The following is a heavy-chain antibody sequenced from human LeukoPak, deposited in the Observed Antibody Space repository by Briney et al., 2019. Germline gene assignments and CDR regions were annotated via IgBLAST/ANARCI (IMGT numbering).Heavy chain of an antibody. CDR1: GFSLSTSGVG. V-gene: IGHV2-5*02. Sequence: SGPTLVNPTQTLTLTCTFSGFSLSTSGVGVGWIRQPPGKALEWLALIYWDDDKRYSPSLKSRLTITKDTSKNQVVLTMTNMDPVVTATYYCAHRSGYNYDFWSGYYHGYWFDPWGQGTLVTVSS. CDR3: AHRSGYNYDFWSGYYHGYWFDP. J-gene: IGHJ5*02. D-gene: IGHD3-3*01. CDR2: IYWDDDK.